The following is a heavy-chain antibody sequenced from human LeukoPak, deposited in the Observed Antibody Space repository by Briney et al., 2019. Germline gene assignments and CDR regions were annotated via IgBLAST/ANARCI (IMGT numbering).Heavy chain of an antibody. V-gene: IGHV3-11*01. CDR1: GFTYSDYY. Sequence: GGSLRLSCAASGFTYSDYYMSWIRQAPGKGLEWVSYIGSSGSTIYDADSVRGRFTISRDNAKNSLYLQMYSLRAEDTAVYYCARVYIWGSFPDYMDVWGKGTTVTVSS. D-gene: IGHD3-16*01. CDR2: IGSSGSTI. J-gene: IGHJ6*03. CDR3: ARVYIWGSFPDYMDV.